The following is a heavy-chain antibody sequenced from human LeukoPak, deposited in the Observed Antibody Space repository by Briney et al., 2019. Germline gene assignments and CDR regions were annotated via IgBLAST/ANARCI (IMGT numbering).Heavy chain of an antibody. D-gene: IGHD1-14*01. CDR3: ARVGPWVNPDYYYYYMDV. CDR2: IKQDGSEK. CDR1: GFTFSSYW. J-gene: IGHJ6*03. V-gene: IGHV3-7*01. Sequence: GGSLRLSCAASGFTFSSYWMSWVRQAPGKGVEWVANIKQDGSEKYYVDSVKGRFTISRDNAKNSLYLQMIRLRAEDTAVYYCARVGPWVNPDYYYYYMDVWGKGTTVTVSS.